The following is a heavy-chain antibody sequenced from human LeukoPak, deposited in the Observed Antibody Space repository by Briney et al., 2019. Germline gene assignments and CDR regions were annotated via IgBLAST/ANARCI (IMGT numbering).Heavy chain of an antibody. D-gene: IGHD2-21*01. V-gene: IGHV3-66*01. Sequence: GGSLRLSCAASGFTVSSNYMSWVRQAPGKGLEWVSVIYSGGSTDYADSVKGRFTISRDNSKNTLYLQMNSLRAEDTAVYYCATLWLPTFDYWGQGTLVTVSS. CDR1: GFTVSSNY. CDR2: IYSGGST. J-gene: IGHJ4*02. CDR3: ATLWLPTFDY.